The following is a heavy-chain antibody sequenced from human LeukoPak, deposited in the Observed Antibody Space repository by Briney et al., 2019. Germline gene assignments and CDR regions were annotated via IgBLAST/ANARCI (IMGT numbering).Heavy chain of an antibody. D-gene: IGHD2-21*02. CDR3: ARNTMVTDWYFDL. CDR2: IYHSGST. J-gene: IGHJ2*01. CDR1: GGAISSSSHY. Sequence: PSETLSLTCTVSGGAISSSSHYWGWIRQPPGKGLEWIGSIYHSGSTVYNPSLKSRVAISVDTSRNQFSLKLNSVTASDTAVYYCARNTMVTDWYFDLWGRGTLVTVSS. V-gene: IGHV4-39*01.